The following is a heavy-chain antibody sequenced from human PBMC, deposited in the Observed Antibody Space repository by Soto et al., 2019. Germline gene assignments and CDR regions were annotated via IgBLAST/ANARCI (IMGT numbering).Heavy chain of an antibody. CDR3: AREVPEQEDSSGWYYFDY. V-gene: IGHV3-33*01. CDR2: IWYDGSNK. D-gene: IGHD6-19*01. J-gene: IGHJ4*02. Sequence: QVQLVGSGGGVVQPGRSLRLSCAASGFTFSSYGMHWVRQAPGKGLEWVAVIWYDGSNKYYADSVKGRFTISRDNSKNTLYLQMNSLRAEDTAVYYCAREVPEQEDSSGWYYFDYWGQGTLVTVSS. CDR1: GFTFSSYG.